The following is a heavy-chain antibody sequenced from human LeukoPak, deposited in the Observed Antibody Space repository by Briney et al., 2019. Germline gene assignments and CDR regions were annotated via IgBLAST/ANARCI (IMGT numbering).Heavy chain of an antibody. CDR1: RFTFTDVW. Sequence: GGSLRLSCVVSRFTFTDVWMNWVRQAPGRGLEWVASIRQDGGEKSYVDSVKGRFTISRDNTKSSLYLQINSMRAEDTAVYYCARDGTAAGLYFDLWGQGTLVTVSA. CDR2: IRQDGGEK. D-gene: IGHD6-13*01. J-gene: IGHJ4*01. V-gene: IGHV3-7*01. CDR3: ARDGTAAGLYFDL.